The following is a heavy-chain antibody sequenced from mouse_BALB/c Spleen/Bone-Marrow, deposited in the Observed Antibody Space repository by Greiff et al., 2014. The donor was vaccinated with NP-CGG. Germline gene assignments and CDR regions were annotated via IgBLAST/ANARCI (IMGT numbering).Heavy chain of an antibody. CDR2: IDPANGNT. Sequence: EVQLQQSGAELVKPGASVKLSCTASGFNIKDTYMHWVKQRPEQGLEWIGRIDPANGNTKYDPKFQGKATITADTSSNTAYLQLSSLTSDDTAVDYCARYDYGWYFYVWGAGTTVTVSS. V-gene: IGHV14-3*02. CDR1: GFNIKDTY. D-gene: IGHD1-1*01. J-gene: IGHJ1*01. CDR3: ARYDYGWYFYV.